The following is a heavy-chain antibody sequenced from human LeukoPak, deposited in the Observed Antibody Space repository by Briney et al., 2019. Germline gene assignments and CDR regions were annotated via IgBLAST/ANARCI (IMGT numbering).Heavy chain of an antibody. D-gene: IGHD2-15*01. V-gene: IGHV3-23*01. J-gene: IGHJ4*02. CDR2: ISASGGTT. CDR3: AKGGGGHCSGGFCSNFDY. CDR1: GFTFTTYA. Sequence: GGSLRLSCAASGFTFTTYAMNWVRQAPGKGLEWVSGISASGGTTYYADSVKGRFTISRDNSKMTLYLQMNSLRGEDTALYYCAKGGGGHCSGGFCSNFDYWGQGTLVTVSS.